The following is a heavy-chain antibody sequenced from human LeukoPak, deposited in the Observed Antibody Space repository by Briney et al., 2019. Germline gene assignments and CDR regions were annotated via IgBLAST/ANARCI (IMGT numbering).Heavy chain of an antibody. CDR2: IYYSGST. D-gene: IGHD6-19*01. V-gene: IGHV4-39*01. CDR1: GGSISSSSYY. J-gene: IGHJ4*02. CDR3: ARGGGAVAVYFDY. Sequence: PSETLSLTCTVSGGSISSSSYYWGWIRQPPGKGLEWIGSIYYSGSTYYNPSLKSRVTISVDTSKNQFSLKLSSVTAADTAVYYCARGGGAVAVYFDYWGQGTLVTVSS.